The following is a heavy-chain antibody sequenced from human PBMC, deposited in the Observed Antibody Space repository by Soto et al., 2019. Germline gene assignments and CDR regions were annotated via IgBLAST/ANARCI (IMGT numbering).Heavy chain of an antibody. CDR2: IRSKANSYAT. CDR3: TRHACIQLWLDTLYYFNY. V-gene: IGHV3-73*01. J-gene: IGHJ4*02. D-gene: IGHD5-18*01. Sequence: EVQLVESGGGLVQPGGSLKLSCAASGFTFSGSAMHWVRQASGKGLEWVGRIRSKANSYATAYAASVKGRFTISSDYSKNTAYLQMNSRKTEDTAVYCCTRHACIQLWLDTLYYFNYWGLGTLVTVSS. CDR1: GFTFSGSA.